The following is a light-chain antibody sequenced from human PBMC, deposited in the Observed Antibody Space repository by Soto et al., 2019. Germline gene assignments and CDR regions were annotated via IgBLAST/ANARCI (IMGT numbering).Light chain of an antibody. J-gene: IGKJ1*01. V-gene: IGKV3-20*01. CDR3: QRSGSPPRSWT. Sequence: EIVLTQSPGTLSLSPGERATLSCRASQSVSSSYLAWYQQKPGQAPRLLIFSASSRATGIQDRFSGSGFGTDLNFTISRLETEDFAVYYCQRSGSPPRSWTFGQGTKVEIK. CDR1: QSVSSSY. CDR2: SAS.